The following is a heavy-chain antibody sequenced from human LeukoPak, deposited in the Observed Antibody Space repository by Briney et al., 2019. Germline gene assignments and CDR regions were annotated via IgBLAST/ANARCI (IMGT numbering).Heavy chain of an antibody. D-gene: IGHD3-22*01. V-gene: IGHV4-39*01. CDR2: IYYSGST. Sequence: PSEILSLTCTVSGGSISSSSYYWGWIRQPPGKGLEWIGSIYYSGSTYYNPSLKSRVTISVDTSKNQFSLKLSSVTAADTAVYYCAVEADFSGYSFDYWGQGTLVTVSS. J-gene: IGHJ4*02. CDR3: AVEADFSGYSFDY. CDR1: GGSISSSSYY.